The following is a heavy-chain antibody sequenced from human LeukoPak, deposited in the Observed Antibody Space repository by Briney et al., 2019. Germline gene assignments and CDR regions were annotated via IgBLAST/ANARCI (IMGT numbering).Heavy chain of an antibody. CDR3: ARFFSSFSDL. CDR2: ITQSGHT. D-gene: IGHD2/OR15-2a*01. V-gene: IGHV4-34*01. J-gene: IGHJ3*01. CDR1: GFTFSSYW. Sequence: GSLRLSCAVSGFTFSSYWMTWVRQSPGKGLEWIGEITQSGHTNYNPSLKGRATISLDLGKAQISLNITSVTAADTAIFYCARFFSSFSDLWGQGTTVAVSS.